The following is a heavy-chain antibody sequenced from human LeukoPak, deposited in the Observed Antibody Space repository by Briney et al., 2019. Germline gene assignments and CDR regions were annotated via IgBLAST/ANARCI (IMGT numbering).Heavy chain of an antibody. CDR1: GCTFTSYY. CDR3: ARGVGKYYFDY. Sequence: ASVKVSCKASGCTFTSYYMHWVRQAPGQGLEWMGIINPSGGSTSYAQKFQGRVTMTRDMSTSTVYMELSSLRSEDTAVYYCARGVGKYYFDYWGQGTLVTVSS. V-gene: IGHV1-46*01. J-gene: IGHJ4*02. CDR2: INPSGGST. D-gene: IGHD1-26*01.